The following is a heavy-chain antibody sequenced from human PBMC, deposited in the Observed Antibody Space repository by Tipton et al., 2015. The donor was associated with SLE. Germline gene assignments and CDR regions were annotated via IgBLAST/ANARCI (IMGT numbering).Heavy chain of an antibody. Sequence: TLSLTCTVSGGSISSFYWSWIRQPPGKGLEWSGHIYSSGSTNYNPSLKSRVTMSVDTSENQFSLKLSSVTAADPAVYYCARVFASTWYDPWRWFDPWGQGTLVTVSS. J-gene: IGHJ5*02. CDR2: IYSSGST. CDR1: GGSISSFY. D-gene: IGHD6-13*01. CDR3: ARVFASTWYDPWRWFDP. V-gene: IGHV4-59*12.